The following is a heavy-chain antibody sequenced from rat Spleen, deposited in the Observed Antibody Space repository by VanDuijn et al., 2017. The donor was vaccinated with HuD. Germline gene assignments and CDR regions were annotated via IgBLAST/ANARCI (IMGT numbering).Heavy chain of an antibody. D-gene: IGHD1-11*01. CDR2: ITNTGGST. CDR1: GFTFSNYG. V-gene: IGHV5-29*01. J-gene: IGHJ2*01. CDR3: TRVRYLNYGGPRAYFDY. Sequence: EVQLVESGGGLVQPGRSLKLSCAASGFTFSNYGMAWVRQAPTKGLEWVATITNTGGSTYYPDSVKGRFTISRDNAKSTLYLQMNSLRSEDTATYYCTRVRYLNYGGPRAYFDYWGQGVMVTVSS.